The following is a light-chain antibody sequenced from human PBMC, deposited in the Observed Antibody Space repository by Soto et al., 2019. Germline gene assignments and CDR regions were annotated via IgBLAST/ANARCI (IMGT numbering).Light chain of an antibody. CDR3: QQSFNNPRT. V-gene: IGKV3D-20*02. Sequence: EIVLTQSPGTLSLSPVERATLSCMASQSVSSSYLAWYQQKPGQAPRLLIYGASSRATGIPDRFSGSGSGTDFTLTISSLQPEDFATYYCQQSFNNPRTFGQGTKVDIK. CDR1: QSVSSSY. CDR2: GAS. J-gene: IGKJ1*01.